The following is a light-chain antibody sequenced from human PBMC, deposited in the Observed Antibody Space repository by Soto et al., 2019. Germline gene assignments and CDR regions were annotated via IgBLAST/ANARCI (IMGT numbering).Light chain of an antibody. CDR3: HQYNKWPLIT. CDR1: QSVSSTY. CDR2: DTS. J-gene: IGKJ5*01. V-gene: IGKV3-15*01. Sequence: ELVLTQSPGTLSLSPGERDTLSCRASQSVSSTYLAWYQQKPGQAPRLLIYDTSTRATGIPARFSGSGSGTEFTLTISSLQSEDFALYYCHQYNKWPLITFGQGTRLEIK.